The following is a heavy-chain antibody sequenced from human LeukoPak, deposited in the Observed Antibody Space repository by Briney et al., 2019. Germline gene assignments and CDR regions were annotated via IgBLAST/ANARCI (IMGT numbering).Heavy chain of an antibody. CDR3: ARGKGHGSGSYFTYYFEY. CDR2: MNPNSGNT. D-gene: IGHD3-10*01. Sequence: GASVKVSCKASGGTFSSYAISWVRQAPGQGLEWMGWMNPNSGNTGYAEKLQGRVTMTRNTSVSTAYMELSSLRSEDTAVYYCARGKGHGSGSYFTYYFEYWGQGTLVTVSS. V-gene: IGHV1-8*02. CDR1: GGTFSSYA. J-gene: IGHJ4*02.